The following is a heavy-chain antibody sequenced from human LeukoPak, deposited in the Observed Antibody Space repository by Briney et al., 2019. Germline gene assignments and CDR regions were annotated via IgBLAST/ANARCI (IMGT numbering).Heavy chain of an antibody. V-gene: IGHV1-46*01. CDR2: INPSGVST. Sequence: ASVKVSCKASGYTFTSYYMHWVRQAPGQGLEWMGIINPSGVSTSYAQKCQGRVTMTRDTSTSTVYMELSSLRSEDTAVYYCARAGYGGDYPPPYYYYMDVWGKGTTVTISS. CDR3: ARAGYGGDYPPPYYYYMDV. CDR1: GYTFTSYY. J-gene: IGHJ6*03. D-gene: IGHD1-26*01.